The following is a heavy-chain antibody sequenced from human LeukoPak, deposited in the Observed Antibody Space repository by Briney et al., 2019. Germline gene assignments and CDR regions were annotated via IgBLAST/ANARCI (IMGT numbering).Heavy chain of an antibody. CDR1: GGSISSYY. D-gene: IGHD1-14*01. CDR3: ARHVTGYYFDS. J-gene: IGHJ4*02. Sequence: SETLSLTCTVSGGSISSYYWSWIREPPGKGLEWIGYIYYRGSTNYNPSLKSRVTISVDTSKNQFSLKLSSVTAADTAVYYCARHVTGYYFDSWGQGTLVTVSS. CDR2: IYYRGST. V-gene: IGHV4-59*08.